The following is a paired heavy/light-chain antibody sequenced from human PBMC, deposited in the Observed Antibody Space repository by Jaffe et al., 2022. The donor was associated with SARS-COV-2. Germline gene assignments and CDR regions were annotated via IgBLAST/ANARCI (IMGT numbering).Light chain of an antibody. CDR1: QSVSSSY. J-gene: IGKJ4*01. CDR2: GAS. V-gene: IGKV3-20*01. Sequence: EIVLTQSPGTLSLSPGERATLSCRASQSVSSSYLAWYQQKPGQAPRLLIYGASSRATGIPDRFSGSGSGTDFTLTITRLEPEDFAVYNCQQYGSSPLTFGGGTKVEIK. CDR3: QQYGSSPLT.
Heavy chain of an antibody. J-gene: IGHJ1*01. D-gene: IGHD2-21*01. CDR2: ISGSGDSI. Sequence: EVQLLESGGGLVQPGGSLRLSCAASGFTFNSYAMSWVRQAPGKGLEWVSAISGSGDSIYYADSVKGRFTISRDNSKNTLHLQMNSLRAEDTAVYYCAKPSEISWSSIPWTYFQHWGQGTLVTVSS. CDR3: AKPSEISWSSIPWTYFQH. V-gene: IGHV3-23*01. CDR1: GFTFNSYA.